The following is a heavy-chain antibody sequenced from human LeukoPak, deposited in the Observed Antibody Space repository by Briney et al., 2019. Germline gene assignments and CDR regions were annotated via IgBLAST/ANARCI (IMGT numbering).Heavy chain of an antibody. CDR1: GFTFSSYG. D-gene: IGHD6-19*01. Sequence: GGTLRLSCAASGFTFSSYGMSWVRRAPGKGLEWVPAISGSGGSTYYADSVKGRFTISRDNSKNTLYLQMNSLRAEDTAVYYCAKGSGSGWYDAFDIWGQGTMVTVSS. CDR3: AKGSGSGWYDAFDI. J-gene: IGHJ3*02. V-gene: IGHV3-23*01. CDR2: ISGSGGST.